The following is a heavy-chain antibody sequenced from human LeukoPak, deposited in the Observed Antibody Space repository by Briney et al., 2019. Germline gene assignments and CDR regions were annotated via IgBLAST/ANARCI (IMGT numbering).Heavy chain of an antibody. V-gene: IGHV3-30*19. D-gene: IGHD3-22*01. CDR1: GFPFNSYA. Sequence: PGGSLRLSCAASGFPFNSYAMHWVRQAPGKGLEWVAVISYDGSNKYNADSVKGRFTISRDNSKNTLYLQMNSLRREDTAEYYCARAEYDRSGSIYYYYGMDIWGQGTTVTVSS. CDR2: ISYDGSNK. CDR3: ARAEYDRSGSIYYYYGMDI. J-gene: IGHJ6*02.